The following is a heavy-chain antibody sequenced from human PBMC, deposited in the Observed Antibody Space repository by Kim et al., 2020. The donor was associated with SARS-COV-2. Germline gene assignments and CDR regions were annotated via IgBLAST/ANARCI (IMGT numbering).Heavy chain of an antibody. CDR3: ARNEDY. V-gene: IGHV1-3*01. CDR1: GYTFTSCA. J-gene: IGHJ4*02. CDR2: IDADNGNT. Sequence: ASVKVSCKASGYTFTSCAFHWVRQAPGQSLEWMGWIDADNGNTKYSQKFQGGVTITRDTAASTAYMELSSLRPEDTAVYYCARNEDYWGQGTLVTVSS.